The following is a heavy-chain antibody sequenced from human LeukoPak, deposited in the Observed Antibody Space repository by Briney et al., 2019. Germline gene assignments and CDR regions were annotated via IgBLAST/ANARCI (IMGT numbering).Heavy chain of an antibody. CDR1: GGSLSSGDYY. J-gene: IGHJ4*02. V-gene: IGHV4-30-4*08. CDR3: AREVRGVIIKG. Sequence: SETLSLTCTVSGGSLSSGDYYWSWIRHPPGRGLEWIGYIYYSGSTYYNPSLKSRVTISVDTSKNQFSLKLSSVTAADTAVYYCAREVRGVIIKGWGQGTLVTVSS. CDR2: IYYSGST. D-gene: IGHD3-10*01.